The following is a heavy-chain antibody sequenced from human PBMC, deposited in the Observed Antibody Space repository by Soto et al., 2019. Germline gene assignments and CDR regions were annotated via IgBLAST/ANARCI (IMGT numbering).Heavy chain of an antibody. V-gene: IGHV3-23*01. CDR3: AATMVRGVIWY. D-gene: IGHD3-10*01. Sequence: EVQLLESGGGLVQPGGSLRLSFAASGFTFNNYAMTWVRQTPGKGLEWVSAISGSGGNTYYADSVKGRFTISRDNSMNTLYLQMSSLRAEDTAVYYCAATMVRGVIWYWGQGTLVTVSS. CDR1: GFTFNNYA. J-gene: IGHJ4*02. CDR2: ISGSGGNT.